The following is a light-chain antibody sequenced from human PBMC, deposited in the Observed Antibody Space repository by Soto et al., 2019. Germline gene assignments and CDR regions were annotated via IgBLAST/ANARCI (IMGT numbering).Light chain of an antibody. Sequence: QSPSSFSSSTGDRVTITCRASQSISSYLNWYQQKPGKAPKLLIYAASSLQSGVPSRFSGSGSGTDFTLTISSLQPEDFATYYCQQSYSTPWTFGQGTKVDIK. J-gene: IGKJ1*01. CDR1: QSISSY. CDR2: AAS. V-gene: IGKV1-39*01. CDR3: QQSYSTPWT.